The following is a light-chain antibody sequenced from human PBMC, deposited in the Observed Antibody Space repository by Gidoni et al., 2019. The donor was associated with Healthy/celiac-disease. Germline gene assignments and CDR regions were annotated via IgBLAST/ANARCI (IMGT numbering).Light chain of an antibody. CDR1: QSVSSY. V-gene: IGKV3-11*01. CDR2: EAS. CDR3: QQRSNWPPIT. J-gene: IGKJ5*01. Sequence: EIVMTQSPATLSLSPGERATLSCRASQSVSSYLAWYQQKPGQAPRLLIYEASNRSTGIPARFSGSGSGTDFTLTISSLEPEDFAVYYFQQRSNWPPITFGQGTRLEMK.